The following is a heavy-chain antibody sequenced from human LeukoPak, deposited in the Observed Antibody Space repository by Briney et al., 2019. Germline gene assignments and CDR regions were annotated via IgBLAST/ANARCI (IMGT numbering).Heavy chain of an antibody. CDR2: IYPCDCDT. D-gene: IGHD3-22*01. CDR3: ARQPDTSGFPNY. CDR1: GYRFTSYW. V-gene: IGHV5-51*01. J-gene: IGHJ4*02. Sequence: GGALQSSCEGAGYRFTSYWIAWGRRMPGKGGEGRGIIYPCDCDTKYSPSFEGQVTISAGKYIKNTYLQWRTLKASDTAMYYCARQPDTSGFPNYWGQGTLVTVSS.